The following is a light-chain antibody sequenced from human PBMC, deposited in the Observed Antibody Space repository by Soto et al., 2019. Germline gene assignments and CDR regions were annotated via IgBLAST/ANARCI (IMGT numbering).Light chain of an antibody. CDR1: SSDVGSYNL. CDR2: EGT. CDR3: CSYAGSSFYV. V-gene: IGLV2-23*01. Sequence: LTQPASVSGSPGHSITISCTGTSSDVGSYNLVSWYQQHPGKAPKLMIYEGTKRPSGVSNRFSGSKSGNTASLTISGLQAEDEADYYCCSYAGSSFYVFGTGTKVTVL. J-gene: IGLJ1*01.